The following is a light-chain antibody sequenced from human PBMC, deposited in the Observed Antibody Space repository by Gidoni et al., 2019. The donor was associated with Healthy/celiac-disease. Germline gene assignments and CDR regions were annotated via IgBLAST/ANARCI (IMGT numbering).Light chain of an antibody. CDR2: DAS. CDR3: QQRSNWPP. Sequence: EIVLTQSPATLSLSPGERATLSWRASQSVSSYLAWYKQKPGQAPRLLIYDASNRATGIPARFSGSGAGTDFTLTISSIEHEDFAIYYCQQRSNWPPFXGXTKVEIK. J-gene: IGKJ4*01. CDR1: QSVSSY. V-gene: IGKV3-11*01.